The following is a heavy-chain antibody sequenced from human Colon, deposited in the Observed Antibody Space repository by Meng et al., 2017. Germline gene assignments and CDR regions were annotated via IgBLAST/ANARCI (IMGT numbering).Heavy chain of an antibody. V-gene: IGHV1-2*06. CDR1: AYTFAGYY. J-gene: IGHJ2*01. CDR2: INPNSGGA. CDR3: AREGLVGDLRYFDL. D-gene: IGHD3-16*01. Sequence: QVQLVQSGAEVKHPGASVKVSCKASAYTFAGYYMHWVRQAPGQGLEWMGRINPNSGGANYAQKFQGRDTMTRDTSISTAYMELSRLRSDDTAVYYCAREGLVGDLRYFDLWGRGTLVTVSS.